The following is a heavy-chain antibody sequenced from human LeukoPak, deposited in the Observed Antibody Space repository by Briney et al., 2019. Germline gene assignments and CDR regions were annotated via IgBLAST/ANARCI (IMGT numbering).Heavy chain of an antibody. CDR3: ARDLYSSGRYNWFDP. V-gene: IGHV4-59*12. CDR1: GGSISSYY. Sequence: SKTLSLTCTVSGGSISSYYWSWIRQPPGKGLEWIGYIYYSGSTNYNPSLKSRVTISVDTSKNQFSLKLSSVTAADTAVYYCARDLYSSGRYNWFDPWGQGTLVTVSS. CDR2: IYYSGST. J-gene: IGHJ5*02. D-gene: IGHD6-19*01.